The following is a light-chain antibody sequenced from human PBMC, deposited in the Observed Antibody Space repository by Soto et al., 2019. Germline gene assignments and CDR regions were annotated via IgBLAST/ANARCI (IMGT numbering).Light chain of an antibody. CDR3: QQYHTRWT. CDR1: QSVTSR. V-gene: IGKV3-15*01. CDR2: GAS. J-gene: IGKJ1*01. Sequence: EIVMTQSPATLSVSPGERVTLSCRASQSVTSRLAWYQQKPGQAPRLLIYGASTRATGIPARFSGSGSGTEFTLTISSLQSEDFAVYYCQQYHTRWTFGQGTKVEIK.